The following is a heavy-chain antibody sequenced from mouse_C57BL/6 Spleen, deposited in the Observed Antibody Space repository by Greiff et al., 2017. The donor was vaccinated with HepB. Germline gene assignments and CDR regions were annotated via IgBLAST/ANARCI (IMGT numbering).Heavy chain of an antibody. CDR3: ARRHHYGIAMDY. V-gene: IGHV1-50*01. Sequence: QVQLQQPGAELVKPGASVKLSCKASGYTFTSYWMQWVKQRPGQGLEWIGEIDPSDSYTTYNQKFKGKATLTVDTSSSTAYMQLSSLTSEDSAVYYCARRHHYGIAMDYWGQGTSVTVSS. D-gene: IGHD1-1*01. CDR2: IDPSDSYT. J-gene: IGHJ4*01. CDR1: GYTFTSYW.